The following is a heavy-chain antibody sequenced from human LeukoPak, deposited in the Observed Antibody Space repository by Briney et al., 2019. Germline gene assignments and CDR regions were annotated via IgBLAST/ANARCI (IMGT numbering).Heavy chain of an antibody. V-gene: IGHV3-30-3*01. CDR3: ARSGGGD. D-gene: IGHD3-10*01. Sequence: GGSLRLSCAASGFTFSSYAMHWVRQAPGKGLEWVAVISYDGSNKYYADSVKGRFTISRDNSKNTLYLQMNSLRAEDTAVYYCARSGGGDWGQGTLVTVSS. CDR1: GFTFSSYA. CDR2: ISYDGSNK. J-gene: IGHJ4*02.